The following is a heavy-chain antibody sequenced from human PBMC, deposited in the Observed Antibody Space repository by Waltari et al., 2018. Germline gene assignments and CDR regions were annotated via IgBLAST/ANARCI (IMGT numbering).Heavy chain of an antibody. V-gene: IGHV3-53*01. CDR3: ARDTTSRERAGD. D-gene: IGHD1-1*01. CDR1: GLSVSNNY. CDR2: IYTGEMT. Sequence: VRLVESGGGLIHPGGSLRLSCAASGLSVSNNYMHWVRQAPGKGLEWVSVIYTGEMTYYSDAVKGRFTISRDISKNMVYLQMNNLRAEDMALYYCARDTTSRERAGDWGQGTLVTVSS. J-gene: IGHJ4*02.